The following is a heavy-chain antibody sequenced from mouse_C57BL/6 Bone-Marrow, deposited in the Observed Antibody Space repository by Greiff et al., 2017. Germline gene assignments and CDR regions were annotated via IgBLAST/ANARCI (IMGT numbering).Heavy chain of an antibody. CDR1: GYAFTNYL. Sequence: QVQLQQSGAELVRPGTSVKVSCKASGYAFTNYLIEWVKQRPGQGLEWIGVINPGSGGTNYNEKFKGKETLPADKSSSTAYMQLSSLTSEDSAVYFCAKTAQATSWFAYWGQGTLVTVSA. CDR3: AKTAQATSWFAY. D-gene: IGHD3-2*02. J-gene: IGHJ3*01. V-gene: IGHV1-54*01. CDR2: INPGSGGT.